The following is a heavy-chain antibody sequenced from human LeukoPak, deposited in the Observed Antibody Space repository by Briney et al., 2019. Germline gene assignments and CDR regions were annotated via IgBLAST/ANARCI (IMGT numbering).Heavy chain of an antibody. CDR1: GFTVSSNQ. Sequence: PGGSLRLSCVASGFTVSSNQITWVRQAPGKGLEWVSVIYSGGNTYAADSVRGRFTISRDNAKNSLYLQMNSLRDEDTAVYYCARAERGADYWGQGTLVTVSS. D-gene: IGHD1-1*01. CDR2: IYSGGNT. CDR3: ARAERGADY. J-gene: IGHJ4*02. V-gene: IGHV3-53*01.